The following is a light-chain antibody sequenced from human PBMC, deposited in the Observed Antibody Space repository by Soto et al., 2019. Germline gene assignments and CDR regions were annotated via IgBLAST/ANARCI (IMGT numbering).Light chain of an antibody. CDR3: QQYNIWPPWT. CDR2: RTS. V-gene: IGKV3-15*01. CDR1: QSISSN. J-gene: IGKJ1*01. Sequence: EIVMTQSPATLSVSPGERATLSCRASQSISSNLAWYQQKPGQAPRLLMFRTSSRATGFPARFSGSGSGTEFNLTISSLQSEDFGVYYCQQYNIWPPWTFGQGTKVDNK.